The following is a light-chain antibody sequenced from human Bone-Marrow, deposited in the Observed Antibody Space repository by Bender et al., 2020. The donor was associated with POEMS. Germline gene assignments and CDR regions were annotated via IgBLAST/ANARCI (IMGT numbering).Light chain of an antibody. CDR1: ALPKKY. Sequence: SYELTQPPSVSVSPGQTARITCSGDALPKKYASWYQQKPGQAPVLVVHDDSVRPSGIPERFSGSSSGNTATLTISGVEAGDEADYYCQVWHTTDYVAFGGGTKLTVL. V-gene: IGLV3-21*02. J-gene: IGLJ2*01. CDR3: QVWHTTDYVA. CDR2: DDS.